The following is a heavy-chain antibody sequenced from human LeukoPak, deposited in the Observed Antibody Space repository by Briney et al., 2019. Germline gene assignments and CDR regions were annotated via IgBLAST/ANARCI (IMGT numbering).Heavy chain of an antibody. CDR2: ISYDGSKR. J-gene: IGHJ4*02. CDR1: GFTFNSYG. CDR3: ARDVISRQMITLGLGF. V-gene: IGHV3-30*03. D-gene: IGHD1-20*01. Sequence: GRSRRLSCVTSGFTFNSYGFYWVRQAPGKGLEWVAVISYDGSKRYYADSVKGRFTISRDTSNKTEYLEMNSLRVDDTAVYYCARDVISRQMITLGLGFWGQGTLVTVSS.